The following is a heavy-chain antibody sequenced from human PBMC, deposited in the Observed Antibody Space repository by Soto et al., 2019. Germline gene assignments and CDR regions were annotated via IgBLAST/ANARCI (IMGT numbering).Heavy chain of an antibody. CDR3: ARVRKDDSSGYYHVFFDY. Sequence: QVQLVESGGGVVQPGRSLRLSCAASGFTFSRYALHWVRQAPGKGLEWVAVISFDGRNKYYTDSARGRFTISRDNSKNILDLQMNSLRVEDTAVYYCARVRKDDSSGYYHVFFDYWGQGTLVTVSS. D-gene: IGHD3-22*01. J-gene: IGHJ4*02. V-gene: IGHV3-30*04. CDR1: GFTFSRYA. CDR2: ISFDGRNK.